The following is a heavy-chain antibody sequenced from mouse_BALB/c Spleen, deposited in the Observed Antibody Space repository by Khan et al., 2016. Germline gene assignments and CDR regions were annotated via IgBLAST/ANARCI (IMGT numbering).Heavy chain of an antibody. Sequence: VQLQESGPGLVAPSQSLSITCTVSGFSLTNSGVHWIRQPPGKGLEWLGVLWPGGSTDYNSALMSRMSITKDQSQNQVFLKMISLQTYDPAMYCCSRDIPDYYAWCASWGQGTLVIVSA. CDR2: LWPGGST. J-gene: IGHJ3*01. D-gene: IGHD1-1*01. V-gene: IGHV2-9*02. CDR3: SRDIPDYYAWCAS. CDR1: GFSLTNSG.